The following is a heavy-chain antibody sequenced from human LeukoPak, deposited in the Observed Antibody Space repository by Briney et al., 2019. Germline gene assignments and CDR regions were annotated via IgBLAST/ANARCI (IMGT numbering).Heavy chain of an antibody. D-gene: IGHD2-8*01. CDR2: INPNSGGT. Sequence: ASVKVSCKASGYTFTGYYMHWVRQAPGQGLEWMGWINPNSGGTNYARQFQGRLTMTRDTSISTAYMELSRLRSDDSAVYFCARSAGHCSNGICFTDYYMDVWGRGTTVTVSS. V-gene: IGHV1-2*02. CDR3: ARSAGHCSNGICFTDYYMDV. CDR1: GYTFTGYY. J-gene: IGHJ6*03.